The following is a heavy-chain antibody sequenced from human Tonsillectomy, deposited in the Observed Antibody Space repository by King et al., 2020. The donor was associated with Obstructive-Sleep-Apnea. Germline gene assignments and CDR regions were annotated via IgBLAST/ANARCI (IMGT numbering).Heavy chain of an antibody. J-gene: IGHJ4*02. CDR2: IKQDGSEK. V-gene: IGHV3-7*01. D-gene: IGHD6-13*01. Sequence: VQLVESGGGLVQPGGSLRLSCAASGFTFSSYWMSWVRQAPGKGLEWVANIKQDGSEKYYVDSVKGRFTISRDNAKNSLYLQMNSLRAEDTAVYYCARDYSSSWYRIDYWGQGTLVTVSS. CDR3: ARDYSSSWYRIDY. CDR1: GFTFSSYW.